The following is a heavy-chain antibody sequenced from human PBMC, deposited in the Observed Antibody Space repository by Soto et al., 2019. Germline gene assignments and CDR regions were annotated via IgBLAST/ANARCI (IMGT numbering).Heavy chain of an antibody. J-gene: IGHJ5*02. CDR2: IYTSGST. Sequence: PSETLSLTCTVSGGSISSYYWGWIRQPAGKGLEWIGRIYTSGSTNYNPSLKSRVTMSVDTSKNQFSLKLSSVTAADTAVYYCARVNCSGGSCYWGINWFDPWGQGTLVTVSS. V-gene: IGHV4-4*07. CDR3: ARVNCSGGSCYWGINWFDP. D-gene: IGHD2-15*01. CDR1: GGSISSYY.